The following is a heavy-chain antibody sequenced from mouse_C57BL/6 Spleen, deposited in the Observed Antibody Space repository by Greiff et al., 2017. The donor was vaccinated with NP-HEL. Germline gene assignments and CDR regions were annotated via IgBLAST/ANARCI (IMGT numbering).Heavy chain of an antibody. CDR1: GYTFTDYY. CDR3: ARSVYDYEGWFAY. J-gene: IGHJ3*01. V-gene: IGHV1-26*01. D-gene: IGHD2-4*01. Sequence: EVMLVESGPELVKPGASVKISCKASGYTFTDYYMNWVKQSHGKSLEWIGDINPNTGGTSYNQKFKGKATLTVDKSSSTAYMELRSLTSEDSAVYYCARSVYDYEGWFAYWGQGTLVTVSA. CDR2: INPNTGGT.